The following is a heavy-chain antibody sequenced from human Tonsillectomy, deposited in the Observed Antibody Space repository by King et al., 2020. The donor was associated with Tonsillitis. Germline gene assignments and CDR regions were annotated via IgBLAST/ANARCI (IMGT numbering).Heavy chain of an antibody. Sequence: QLQESGPGLVKPSETLSLTCTVSGGSISNYYWSWIRQPAGKGLEWIGRIYTSGSTNYNPSLKSRVTMSVDTSKNQFSLKLSSVTAADTAVYYFAKVTGYSGTYYGEFDYWGQGTLVTVSS. CDR3: AKVTGYSGTYYGEFDY. D-gene: IGHD1-26*01. CDR1: GGSISNYY. V-gene: IGHV4-4*07. J-gene: IGHJ4*02. CDR2: IYTSGST.